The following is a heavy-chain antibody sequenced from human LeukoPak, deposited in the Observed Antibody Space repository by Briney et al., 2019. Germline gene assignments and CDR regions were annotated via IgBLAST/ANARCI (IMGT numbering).Heavy chain of an antibody. CDR2: ISGNNDNP. V-gene: IGHV1-18*01. CDR1: GYIFINYG. D-gene: IGHD2-2*01. CDR3: ARDGTSTDDY. J-gene: IGHJ4*02. Sequence: ASVKVSCKASGYIFINYGITWVRQAPGQGLEWMGWISGNNDNPNYGQKFQGRFTVTTDSSTSTAYMELRDLRSDDTAVYYCARDGTSTDDYWGQGTLVTVSS.